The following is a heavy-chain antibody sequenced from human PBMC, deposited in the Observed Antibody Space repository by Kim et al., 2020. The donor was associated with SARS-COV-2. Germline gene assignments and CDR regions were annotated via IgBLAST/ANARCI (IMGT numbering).Heavy chain of an antibody. CDR3: ARGRIVGATTYYFDY. J-gene: IGHJ4*02. V-gene: IGHV1-18*01. D-gene: IGHD1-26*01. Sequence: QKLQGRVTMTTDTSTSTAYMELRSLRSDDTAVYYCARGRIVGATTYYFDYWGQGTLVTVSS.